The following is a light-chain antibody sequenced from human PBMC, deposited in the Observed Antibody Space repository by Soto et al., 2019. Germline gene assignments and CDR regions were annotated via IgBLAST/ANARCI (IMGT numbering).Light chain of an antibody. CDR1: ESISGW. Sequence: DIEMTQSPSTLSASIGDGVTITCRASESISGWLAWYQQQPGKAPKLLIYDASNLESGVPSRFSGSGSGTEFTLAISSLQPDDFATYYCQQYDNLRITFGQGTRLEIK. J-gene: IGKJ5*01. V-gene: IGKV1-5*01. CDR3: QQYDNLRIT. CDR2: DAS.